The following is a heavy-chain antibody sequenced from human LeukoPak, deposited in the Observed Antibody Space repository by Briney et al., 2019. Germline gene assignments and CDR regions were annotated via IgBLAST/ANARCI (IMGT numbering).Heavy chain of an antibody. CDR2: ISSSSSYI. D-gene: IGHD5-18*01. CDR3: ARDRSGYTFDD. CDR1: GFTFSSYS. J-gene: IGHJ4*02. V-gene: IGHV3-21*01. Sequence: GGSLRLSCAASGFTFSSYSMNWVRQAPGKGLEWVSSISSSSSYIYYADSVKGRFTISRDNAKNSLYLQMNSLRAEDTAVYYCARDRSGYTFDDWGQGTLVSVCS.